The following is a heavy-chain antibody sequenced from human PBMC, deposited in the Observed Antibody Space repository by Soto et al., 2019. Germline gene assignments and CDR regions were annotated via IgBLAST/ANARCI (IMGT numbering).Heavy chain of an antibody. CDR1: EFTFSIFG. D-gene: IGHD6-19*01. J-gene: IGHJ4*02. CDR2: IWYDGSNA. V-gene: IGHV3-33*01. CDR3: ARDKGSSTVVSGISQEGYFDS. Sequence: PGGSLRLSSAASEFTFSIFGMHWVRQAPGKGLEWAAIIWYDGSNAYYADSVRGRFTISRDNSKNTVYLQMNSLRAEDTAVYYCARDKGSSTVVSGISQEGYFDSWGQGTLVTVSS.